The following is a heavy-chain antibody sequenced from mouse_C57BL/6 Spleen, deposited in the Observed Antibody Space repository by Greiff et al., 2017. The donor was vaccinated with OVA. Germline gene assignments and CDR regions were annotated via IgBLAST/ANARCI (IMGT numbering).Heavy chain of an antibody. J-gene: IGHJ4*01. D-gene: IGHD2-2*01. CDR1: GYTFTSYW. V-gene: IGHV1-64*01. Sequence: VKLQQPGAELVKPGASVKLSCKASGYTFTSYWMHWVKQRPGQGLEWIGMIHPNSGSTNYNEKFKSKATLTVDKSSSTAYMQLSSLTSEDSAVYYCARGDYGYDEAMDYWGQGTSVTVSS. CDR3: ARGDYGYDEAMDY. CDR2: IHPNSGST.